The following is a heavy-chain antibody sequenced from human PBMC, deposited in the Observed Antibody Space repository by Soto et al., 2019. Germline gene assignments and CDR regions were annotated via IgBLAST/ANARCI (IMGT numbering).Heavy chain of an antibody. D-gene: IGHD3-22*01. CDR1: GGSISSSGYY. V-gene: IGHV4-39*01. CDR2: IYYSGST. CDR3: ARRTYYYDSSGFFDWYFDL. Sequence: SETLSLTCTVSGGSISSSGYYWGWIRQPPGKGLEWIGSIYYSGSTYYNPSLKSRVTISVDTSKNQFSLKLSSVTAADTAVYYCARRTYYYDSSGFFDWYFDLWGRGTLVTVSS. J-gene: IGHJ2*01.